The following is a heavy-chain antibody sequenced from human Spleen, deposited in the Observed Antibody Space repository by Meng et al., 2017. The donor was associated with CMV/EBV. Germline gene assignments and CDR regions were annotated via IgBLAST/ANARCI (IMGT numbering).Heavy chain of an antibody. CDR3: ARTRGATTVYFDY. J-gene: IGHJ4*02. D-gene: IGHD1-26*01. CDR1: GFAFSTYS. Sequence: GGSLRLSCAASGFAFSTYSMTWVRQAPGKGLEWVSSISSSSHFIYYADSVKGRFTISRDNSKNTLYLQMNSLRAEDTAVYYCARTRGATTVYFDYWGQGTLVTVSS. CDR2: ISSSSHFI. V-gene: IGHV3-21*01.